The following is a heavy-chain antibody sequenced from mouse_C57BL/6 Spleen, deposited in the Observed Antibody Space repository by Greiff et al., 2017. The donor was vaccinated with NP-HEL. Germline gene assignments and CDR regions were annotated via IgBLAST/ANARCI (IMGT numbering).Heavy chain of an antibody. Sequence: EVQVVESGGGLVKPGGSLKLSCAASGFTFSSYAMSWVRQTPEKRLEWVATISDGGSYTYYPDNVKGRFTISRDNAKNNLYLQMSHLKSDDTAMYYCAREGSAYYFDYWGQGTTLTVSS. CDR2: ISDGGSYT. V-gene: IGHV5-4*01. CDR1: GFTFSSYA. CDR3: AREGSAYYFDY. J-gene: IGHJ2*01.